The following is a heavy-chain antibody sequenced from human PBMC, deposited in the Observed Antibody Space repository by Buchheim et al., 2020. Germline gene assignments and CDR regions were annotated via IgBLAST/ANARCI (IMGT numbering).Heavy chain of an antibody. CDR3: ARSAVDDFWSGYYYPY. V-gene: IGHV4-39*07. CDR2: IYYSGTT. J-gene: IGHJ4*02. Sequence: QLQLQQSGPGLVKSSETLSLICTVSGGSISTSTFYWAWIRQPPGKGLEYIGTIYYSGTTYYNPSLKSRVSLSIDTSKHQFSLKLRSVTAAYTAVDYCARSAVDDFWSGYYYPYWGQGTL. CDR1: GGSISTSTFY. D-gene: IGHD3-3*01.